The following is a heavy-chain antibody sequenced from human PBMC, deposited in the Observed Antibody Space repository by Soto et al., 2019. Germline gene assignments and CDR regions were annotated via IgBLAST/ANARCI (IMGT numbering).Heavy chain of an antibody. Sequence: VQLVESGGGLVQPGGSLRLSCASSGFTFSSYDMHWVRQATGKGLEWVSAIGTAGDTYYPGSVKGRFTISRENAKNSLYLQMNSLRAEDTAVYYCARDRFRTGTIDAFDIWGQGTMVTVSS. J-gene: IGHJ3*02. CDR3: ARDRFRTGTIDAFDI. D-gene: IGHD1-1*01. V-gene: IGHV3-13*01. CDR2: IGTAGDT. CDR1: GFTFSSYD.